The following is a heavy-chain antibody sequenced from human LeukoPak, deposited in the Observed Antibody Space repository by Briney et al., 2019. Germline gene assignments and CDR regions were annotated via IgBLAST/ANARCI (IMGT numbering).Heavy chain of an antibody. V-gene: IGHV3-53*04. CDR2: IYSGGGT. CDR1: GFTVSSNY. Sequence: GGSLRLSCAASGFTVSSNYMSWVRQAPGKGLEWVSVIYSGGGTYYADPVKGRFTIPRHNSKNTLYLQMNSLRAEDTAVYYCARGGSSGLNDYWGQGTLVTVSS. CDR3: ARGGSSGLNDY. J-gene: IGHJ4*02. D-gene: IGHD6-19*01.